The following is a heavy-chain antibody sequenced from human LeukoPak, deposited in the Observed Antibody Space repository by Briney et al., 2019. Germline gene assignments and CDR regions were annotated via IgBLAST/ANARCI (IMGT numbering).Heavy chain of an antibody. CDR2: IIPIFGTA. J-gene: IGHJ4*02. CDR1: GGTFSSYA. D-gene: IGHD4-17*01. Sequence: SVKVSCKASGGTFSSYAISWVRQAPGQGLEWMGGIIPIFGTANYAQKFQGRVTITANESTSTAYMELSSLRSEDTAVYYCASYGITPVTPSYWGQGTLVTVSS. CDR3: ASYGITPVTPSY. V-gene: IGHV1-69*13.